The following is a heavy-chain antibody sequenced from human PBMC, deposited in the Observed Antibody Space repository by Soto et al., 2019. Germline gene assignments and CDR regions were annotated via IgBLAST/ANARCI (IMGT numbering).Heavy chain of an antibody. CDR3: ARNYGQTSAFDP. V-gene: IGHV4-59*08. D-gene: IGHD4-17*01. CDR1: GGSISSYY. J-gene: IGHJ5*02. Sequence: SETLSLTCTVSGGSISSYYWSWIRQPPGKGLEWIGYIYYSGSTYYNASLTSRVTISLDTSKNQVSLKLTSVTAADTAVYYCARNYGQTSAFDPWGQGSLVTVSS. CDR2: IYYSGST.